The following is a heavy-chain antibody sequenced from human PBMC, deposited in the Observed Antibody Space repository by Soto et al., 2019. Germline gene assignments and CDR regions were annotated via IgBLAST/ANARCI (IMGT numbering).Heavy chain of an antibody. Sequence: QVQLQESGPGLVKPSQTLSLTCSVSGGSISSGGYYWSWVGQHPGKGLEWIGYIYSSGSTYHNPSLESRVSISIDTSKNHFSLKLTSVTAAETAVYFCARGTYMYGYAIDLWGQGTLVTVSS. CDR2: IYSSGST. CDR1: GGSISSGGYY. V-gene: IGHV4-31*03. D-gene: IGHD5-18*01. J-gene: IGHJ5*02. CDR3: ARGTYMYGYAIDL.